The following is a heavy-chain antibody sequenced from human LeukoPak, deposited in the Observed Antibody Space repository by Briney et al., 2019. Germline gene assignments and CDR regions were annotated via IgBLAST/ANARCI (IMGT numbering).Heavy chain of an antibody. CDR3: ARDRGNYYGRGWFDP. CDR1: GGSISSSPYY. Sequence: PSETLSLTCTVSGGSISSSPYYWGWIRQPPGKGLEWIGSIYYSGTTHYNPSLESRVTISVDTSKNHISLKLASVTAADTAVYYCARDRGNYYGRGWFDPWGQGILVTVSS. CDR2: IYYSGTT. V-gene: IGHV4-39*02. D-gene: IGHD3-10*01. J-gene: IGHJ5*02.